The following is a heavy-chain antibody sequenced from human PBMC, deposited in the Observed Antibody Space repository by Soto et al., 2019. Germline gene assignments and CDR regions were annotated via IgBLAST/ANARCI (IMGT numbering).Heavy chain of an antibody. CDR2: TSAYNGNT. J-gene: IGHJ6*02. V-gene: IGHV1-18*01. Sequence: VASVEVSCKGSGYTFTSYGISWVGQAPGQGLEWSGWTSAYNGNTNYAQKLQGRVTMTTDTSTSTAYMELRSLRSDDTALYYCARNSPAYYYGMDVWGQGTSVTGSS. CDR3: ARNSPAYYYGMDV. D-gene: IGHD1-26*01. CDR1: GYTFTSYG.